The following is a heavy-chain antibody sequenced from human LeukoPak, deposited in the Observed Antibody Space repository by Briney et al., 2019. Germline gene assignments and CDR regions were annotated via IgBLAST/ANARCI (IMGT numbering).Heavy chain of an antibody. D-gene: IGHD1-26*01. Sequence: GGSLRLSCAASGFTFSSYEMNWVRQAPGKGLEWVSYISSSGSTIYYADSVKGRFTISRDNAKNSLYLQMNSLRAEDTAVYYCARVEVGAVDYWGQGTLVTVSS. J-gene: IGHJ4*02. V-gene: IGHV3-48*03. CDR1: GFTFSSYE. CDR3: ARVEVGAVDY. CDR2: ISSSGSTI.